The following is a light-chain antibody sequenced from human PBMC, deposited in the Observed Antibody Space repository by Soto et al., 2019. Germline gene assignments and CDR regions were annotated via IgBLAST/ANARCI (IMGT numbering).Light chain of an antibody. CDR3: QQSYSTPIT. CDR1: QGISSY. Sequence: DIQMTQSPSSLSASLGDIFTITCRASQGISSYLNWYQQKPGKAPKLLIYAASSLQSGVPSRFSGSGSGTDFTLTISSLQPEDFATYYCQQSYSTPITLGQGTRLEI. CDR2: AAS. V-gene: IGKV1-39*01. J-gene: IGKJ5*01.